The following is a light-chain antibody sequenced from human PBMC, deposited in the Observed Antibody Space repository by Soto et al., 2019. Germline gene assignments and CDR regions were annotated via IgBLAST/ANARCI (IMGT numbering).Light chain of an antibody. CDR2: DVS. J-gene: IGLJ2*01. Sequence: QSALTQPASVSGSPGQSIAISCTGTSSDVGAHNYDSWYQQHPGKAPKLIIYDVSNRPSGVSTRFSAFKSGNTASLTISGLQAEDEADYYCSSYTYTSTLVIFGGGTKLTVL. CDR3: SSYTYTSTLVI. CDR1: SSDVGAHNY. V-gene: IGLV2-14*03.